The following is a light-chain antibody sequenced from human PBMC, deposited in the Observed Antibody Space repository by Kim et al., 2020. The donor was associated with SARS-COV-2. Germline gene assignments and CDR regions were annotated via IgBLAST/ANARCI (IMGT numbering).Light chain of an antibody. CDR2: GNI. J-gene: IGLJ3*02. Sequence: VTTSSTGSSSNIGAGYDVHWYQQLPGTAPKVLIYGNINRPSGVPDRFSGSKSGTSASLAITGLQAEDEANYYCQSYDYSLSGSVFGGGTQLTVL. CDR3: QSYDYSLSGSV. V-gene: IGLV1-40*01. CDR1: SSNIGAGYD.